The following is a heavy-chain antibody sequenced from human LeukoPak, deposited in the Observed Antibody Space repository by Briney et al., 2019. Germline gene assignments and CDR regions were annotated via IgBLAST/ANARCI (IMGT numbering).Heavy chain of an antibody. CDR3: ATDAYFDMRGGPRR. CDR1: GFTFSSYA. J-gene: IGHJ1*01. CDR2: ISYDGSNK. V-gene: IGHV3-30*04. D-gene: IGHD3-9*01. Sequence: PGRSLRLSCAASGFTFSSYANHWVRQAPGKGLEWVAVISYDGSNKYYADSVKGRFTISRDNSKDTLYLQMNSLRAEDTAVYYCATDAYFDMRGGPRRWGQGTLVSVSS.